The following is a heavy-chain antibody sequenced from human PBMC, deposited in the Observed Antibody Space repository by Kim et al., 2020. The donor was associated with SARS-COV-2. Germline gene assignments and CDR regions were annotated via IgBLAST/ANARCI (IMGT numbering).Heavy chain of an antibody. CDR1: GYTFTSYG. CDR3: ASGSSGYQEPLDAFDI. J-gene: IGHJ3*02. CDR2: ISAYNGNT. D-gene: IGHD3-22*01. Sequence: ASVKVSCKASGYTFTSYGISWVRQAPGQGLEWMGWISAYNGNTNYAQKLQGRVTMTTDTSTSTAYMELRSLRSDDTAVYYCASGSSGYQEPLDAFDIWGQGTMVTVSS. V-gene: IGHV1-18*01.